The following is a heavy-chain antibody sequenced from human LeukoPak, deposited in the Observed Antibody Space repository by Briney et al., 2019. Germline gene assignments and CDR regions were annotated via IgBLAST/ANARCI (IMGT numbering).Heavy chain of an antibody. V-gene: IGHV4-34*01. D-gene: IGHD6-19*01. CDR2: INHSGST. CDR1: GGSFSGYY. CDR3: ARGLSRVGRQWLFSNWFDP. J-gene: IGHJ5*02. Sequence: SETLSLTCAVYGGSFSGYYWSWIRQPPGKGPEWIGEINHSGSTNYNPSLKSRVTISVDTSKNQFSLNLSSVTAADTAVYYCARGLSRVGRQWLFSNWFDPWGQGTLVTVSS.